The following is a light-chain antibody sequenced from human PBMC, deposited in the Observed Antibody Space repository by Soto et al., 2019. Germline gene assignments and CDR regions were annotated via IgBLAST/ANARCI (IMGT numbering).Light chain of an antibody. J-gene: IGLJ2*01. CDR1: SSDVGGYNY. V-gene: IGLV2-14*01. CDR2: EVT. CDR3: SSYTDSITLVV. Sequence: QYVLTQPASVSGSPGQSITISCTGTSSDVGGYNYVSWYQQHPGKAPKLMIYEVTNRPSGVSNRFSGSKSGNTASLTISGLQAEDEADYYCSSYTDSITLVVFGGVTKLTVL.